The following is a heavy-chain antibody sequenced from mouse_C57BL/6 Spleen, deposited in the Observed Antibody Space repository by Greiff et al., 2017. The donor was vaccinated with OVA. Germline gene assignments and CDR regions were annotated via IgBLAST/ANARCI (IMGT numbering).Heavy chain of an antibody. J-gene: IGHJ4*01. CDR2: INPGSGGT. CDR3: AREETVVATDYAMDY. CDR1: GYAFTNYL. Sequence: QVQLQQSGAELVRPGTSVKVSCKASGYAFTNYLIEWVKQRPGQGLEWIGVINPGSGGTNYNEKFKGKATLTADKSSSTAYMQLSSLTSEDSAVYFCAREETVVATDYAMDYWGQGTSVTVSS. V-gene: IGHV1-54*01. D-gene: IGHD1-1*01.